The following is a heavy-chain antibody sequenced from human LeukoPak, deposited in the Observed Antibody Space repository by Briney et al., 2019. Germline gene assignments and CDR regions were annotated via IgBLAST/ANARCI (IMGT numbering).Heavy chain of an antibody. CDR3: ARGGDYYGSGRSNWFDP. J-gene: IGHJ5*02. CDR1: GGSISSYY. CDR2: IYDSGST. V-gene: IGHV4-59*01. D-gene: IGHD3-10*01. Sequence: SETLSLTCTVSGGSISSYYWSWIRQPPGKGLEWIGYIYDSGSTNYNPSLKSRVTISVDTSKNQFSLKLSSVTAADTAVYYCARGGDYYGSGRSNWFDPWGQGTLVTVSS.